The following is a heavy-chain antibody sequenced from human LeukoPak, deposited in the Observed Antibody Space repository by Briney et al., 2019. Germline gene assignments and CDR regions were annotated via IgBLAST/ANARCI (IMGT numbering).Heavy chain of an antibody. Sequence: SETLSLTCTVSGGSISSYYWSWIRQPPGKGLEWIGEINHSGSTNYNPSLKSRVTISGDTSKNQFSLKLSSVTAADTAVYYCARGGDPFGVVTAPWFDPWGQGTLVTVSS. CDR3: ARGGDPFGVVTAPWFDP. CDR1: GGSISSYY. J-gene: IGHJ5*02. CDR2: INHSGST. V-gene: IGHV4-34*01. D-gene: IGHD3-3*01.